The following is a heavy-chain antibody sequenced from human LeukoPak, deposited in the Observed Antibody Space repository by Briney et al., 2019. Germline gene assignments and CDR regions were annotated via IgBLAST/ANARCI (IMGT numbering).Heavy chain of an antibody. CDR1: GGSISSYY. V-gene: IGHV4-59*01. Sequence: PSETLSLTCTVSGGSISSYYWSWIRQPPGKGLEWIGYIYYSGSTNYNPSLKSRVTISVDTSKNQFSPKLSSVTAADTAVYYCASMSIYSYGPFDYWGQGTLVTVSS. J-gene: IGHJ4*02. D-gene: IGHD5-18*01. CDR2: IYYSGST. CDR3: ASMSIYSYGPFDY.